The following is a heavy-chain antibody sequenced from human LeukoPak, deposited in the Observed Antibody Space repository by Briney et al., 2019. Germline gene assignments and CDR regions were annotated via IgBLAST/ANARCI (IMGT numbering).Heavy chain of an antibody. D-gene: IGHD1-26*01. J-gene: IGHJ4*02. Sequence: GGSLRLSCAASGFTFDNYRMSWVCQAPGKGLEWVSTVNADGGNTYYADSVKGRFTISRDNSKSTLILQMNSLRVEDTALYYCTKRVKYGGTWDHFADWGQGTLVTVSS. CDR2: VNADGGNT. CDR3: TKRVKYGGTWDHFAD. CDR1: GFTFDNYR. V-gene: IGHV3-23*01.